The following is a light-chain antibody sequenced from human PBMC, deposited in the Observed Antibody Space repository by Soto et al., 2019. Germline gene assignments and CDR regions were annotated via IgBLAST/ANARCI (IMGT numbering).Light chain of an antibody. J-gene: IGKJ4*01. CDR1: QSITTY. V-gene: IGKV3-11*01. CDR3: QQGSNGRT. CDR2: DAS. Sequence: EIVLTQSPATLSLSPGEKATLSCRASQSITTYLAWYQQKSGQAPRLLIYDASNRATVIPARFSGSGSVTDFTLTISSLEPDDFAVYYCQQGSNGRTFGGGTKVEI.